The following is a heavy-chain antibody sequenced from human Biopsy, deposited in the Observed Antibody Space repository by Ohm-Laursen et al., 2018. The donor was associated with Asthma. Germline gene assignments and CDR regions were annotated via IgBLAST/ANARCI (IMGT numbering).Heavy chain of an antibody. CDR2: ISWNSGNI. V-gene: IGHV3-9*01. D-gene: IGHD3-22*01. CDR3: AKSADYYDSTDYPDF. Sequence: SLRLSCTASGFSFDDCAMHWVRQAPGKGLEWVSSISWNSGNIDYAVSVKGRFTISRDNAKNSLYLQMQSLRPEDTAFYYCAKSADYYDSTDYPDFWGRGTLVTVSS. J-gene: IGHJ4*01. CDR1: GFSFDDCA.